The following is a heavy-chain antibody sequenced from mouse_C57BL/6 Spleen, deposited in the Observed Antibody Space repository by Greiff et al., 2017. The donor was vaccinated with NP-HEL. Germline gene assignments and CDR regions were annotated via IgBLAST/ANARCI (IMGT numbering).Heavy chain of an antibody. CDR2: ISSGGSYT. CDR1: GFTFSSYG. Sequence: DVKLVESGGDLVKPGGSLKLSCAASGFTFSSYGMSWVRQTPDKRLEWVATISSGGSYTYYPDSVKGRFTISRDNAKNTLYLQMSSLKSEDTAMYYCARQDYYGSSYVWYFDVWGTGTTVTVSS. V-gene: IGHV5-6*02. J-gene: IGHJ1*03. CDR3: ARQDYYGSSYVWYFDV. D-gene: IGHD1-1*01.